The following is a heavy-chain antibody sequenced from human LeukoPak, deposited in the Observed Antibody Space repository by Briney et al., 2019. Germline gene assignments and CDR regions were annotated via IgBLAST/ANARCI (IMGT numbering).Heavy chain of an antibody. J-gene: IGHJ5*02. CDR1: GFTFSSYA. D-gene: IGHD5-18*01. CDR3: ASGKYSYGDNWFDP. CDR2: ISYDGSNK. Sequence: GGSLRLSCAASGFTFSSYAMHWVRQAPGKGLGWVAVISYDGSNKYYADSVKGGFTISRDNSKNTLYLQMNSLRAEDTAVYFCASGKYSYGDNWFDPWGQGTLVTVSS. V-gene: IGHV3-30*04.